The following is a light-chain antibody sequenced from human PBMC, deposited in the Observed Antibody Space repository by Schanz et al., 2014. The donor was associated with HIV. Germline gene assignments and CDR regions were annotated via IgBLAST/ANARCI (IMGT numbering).Light chain of an antibody. J-gene: IGLJ1*01. CDR3: CSYTSSGTYV. V-gene: IGLV2-14*01. Sequence: QSALTQPPSASGSPGQSVTISCTGTSSDVGGYNYVSWYQQHPGKAPKLMIYEVSKRPSGVSDRFSGSKSGNTASLTISGLQAEDEADYYCCSYTSSGTYVFGTGTKVTVL. CDR2: EVS. CDR1: SSDVGGYNY.